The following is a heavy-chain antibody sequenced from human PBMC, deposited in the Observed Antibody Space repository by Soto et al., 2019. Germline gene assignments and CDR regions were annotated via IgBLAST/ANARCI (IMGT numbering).Heavy chain of an antibody. CDR1: GFTFHDYA. CDR2: ISSGGSTT. V-gene: IGHV3-23*01. D-gene: IGHD3-10*01. Sequence: GGSLRLSCATSGFTFHDYAMSWVRQAPGKGLEWVSAISSGGSTTYYADSVKGRISISRDNSKNTLYLQMNSLRAEDTAVYYCANVRRVGEDYWGQGTLVTVSS. CDR3: ANVRRVGEDY. J-gene: IGHJ4*02.